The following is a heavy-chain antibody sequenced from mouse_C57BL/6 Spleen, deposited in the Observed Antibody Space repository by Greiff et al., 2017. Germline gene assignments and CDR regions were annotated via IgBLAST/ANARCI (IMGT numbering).Heavy chain of an antibody. CDR2: IWRGGST. CDR1: GFSLTSYG. V-gene: IGHV2-5*01. Sequence: QVHVKQSGPGLVQPSQSLSITCTVSGFSLTSYGVHWVRQSPGKGLEWLGVIWRGGSTDYNAAFMSRLSITKDNSKSQVFFKMNSLQADDTAMYYGATSYYSNDDVTFFDCWGQGTTLTVSS. CDR3: ATSYYSNDDVTFFDC. D-gene: IGHD2-5*01. J-gene: IGHJ2*01.